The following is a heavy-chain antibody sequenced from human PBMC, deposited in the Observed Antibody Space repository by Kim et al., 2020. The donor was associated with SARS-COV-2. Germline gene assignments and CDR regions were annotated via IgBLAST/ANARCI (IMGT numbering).Heavy chain of an antibody. Sequence: IKYADSVNGRFTISRDNAKKSLSLQMNSRTPEDTAVYYCVREPASWGQGTLVTVSS. CDR3: VREPAS. J-gene: IGHJ5*02. V-gene: IGHV3-11*01. CDR2: I.